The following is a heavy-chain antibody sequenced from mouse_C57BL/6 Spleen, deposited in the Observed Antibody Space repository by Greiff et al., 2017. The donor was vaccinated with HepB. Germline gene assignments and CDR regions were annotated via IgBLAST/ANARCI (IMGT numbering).Heavy chain of an antibody. CDR3: ARDPPFDYGSSYYFDY. D-gene: IGHD1-1*01. CDR1: GYSITSGYY. J-gene: IGHJ2*01. V-gene: IGHV3-6*01. Sequence: EVQLQESGPGLVKPSQSLSLTCSVTGYSITSGYYWNWIRQFPGNKLEWMGYISYDGSNNYNPSLKNRISITRDTSKNQFFLKLNSVTTEDTATYYCARDPPFDYGSSYYFDYWGQGTTLTVSS. CDR2: ISYDGSN.